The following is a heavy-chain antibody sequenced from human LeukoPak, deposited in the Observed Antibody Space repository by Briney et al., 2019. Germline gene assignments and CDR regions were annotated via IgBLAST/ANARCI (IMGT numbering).Heavy chain of an antibody. D-gene: IGHD6-13*01. CDR3: ARDGGIAAAGTWYFDY. Sequence: SRTLSLTCAISGDSVSSNSAAWNWIRQSPSRGLEWLGRTYYRSKWYNDYAVSVKSRITINPDTSKNQFSLQLNSVTPEDTAVYYCARDGGIAAAGTWYFDYWGQGTLVTVSS. CDR1: GDSVSSNSAA. CDR2: TYYRSKWYN. J-gene: IGHJ4*02. V-gene: IGHV6-1*01.